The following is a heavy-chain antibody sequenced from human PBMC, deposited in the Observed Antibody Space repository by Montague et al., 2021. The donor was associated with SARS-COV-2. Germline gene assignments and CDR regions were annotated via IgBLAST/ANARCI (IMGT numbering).Heavy chain of an antibody. V-gene: IGHV4-59*01. D-gene: IGHD3-22*01. CDR1: GGSISSYY. CDR3: ARGDYYDSTGYYDY. Sequence: SETLSLTCTVSGGSISSYYWSWIRQPPGKGLEWIGYIYYSGSTNYNPSLKSRVTISVDTSKNQFPLKVRSVTAADTAVYYCARGDYYDSTGYYDYWGQGTLVTVSS. CDR2: IYYSGST. J-gene: IGHJ4*01.